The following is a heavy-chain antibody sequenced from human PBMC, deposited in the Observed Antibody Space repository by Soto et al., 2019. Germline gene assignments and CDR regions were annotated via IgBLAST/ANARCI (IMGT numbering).Heavy chain of an antibody. CDR3: GKAEHYYYYGMDV. V-gene: IGHV3-23*01. Sequence: PWGSLRLSCSASGFTFSSYAMSWFRQAPGKGLGWVSAISGSGGSTYYADSVKGRFTISRDNSKNTLYLQMNSLRAEDTAVYYCGKAEHYYYYGMDVWGQGTTVTVSS. J-gene: IGHJ6*02. D-gene: IGHD1-1*01. CDR2: ISGSGGST. CDR1: GFTFSSYA.